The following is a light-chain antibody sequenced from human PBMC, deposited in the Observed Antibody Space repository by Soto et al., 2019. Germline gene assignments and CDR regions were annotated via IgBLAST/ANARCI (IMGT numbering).Light chain of an antibody. V-gene: IGKV1-5*01. CDR1: HSISGT. CDR3: QQYDTYSRT. Sequence: DVQMSLSPSTLSATVGDRVTITCRASHSISGTLAWYHQKPGQAPKLLIFDASSLERGVPYRFSGSGSGTEFTLTISSLQPDDFATYYCQQYDTYSRTFGQRTKVDIK. CDR2: DAS. J-gene: IGKJ1*01.